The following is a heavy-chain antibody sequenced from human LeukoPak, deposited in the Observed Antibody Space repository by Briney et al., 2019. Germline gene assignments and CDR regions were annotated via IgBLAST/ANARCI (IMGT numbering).Heavy chain of an antibody. Sequence: GESLQISCKGSGYRFTRNWIGWVRQMPGKGLEWMGIILPGDSDTIYSPSFQGQVTISIDNSINTAYLQWSSLKASDTAMYYCARGGSYDSSGYLTWFDPWGQGTLVTVSS. V-gene: IGHV5-51*01. CDR1: GYRFTRNW. D-gene: IGHD3-22*01. J-gene: IGHJ5*02. CDR3: ARGGSYDSSGYLTWFDP. CDR2: ILPGDSDT.